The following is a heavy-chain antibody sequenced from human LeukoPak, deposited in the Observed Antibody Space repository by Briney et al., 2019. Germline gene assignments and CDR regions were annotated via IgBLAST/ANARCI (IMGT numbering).Heavy chain of an antibody. CDR3: ARSRGYDTRDFDY. Sequence: GGSLRLSRAASGVAFSSYHMHWVRQAPGKGLEYVSGISSNGGSTYYANSVKGRFTISRDNSKNTLYLQMGSLRAEDMAVYYCARSRGYDTRDFDYWGQGTLVTVSS. CDR1: GVAFSSYH. V-gene: IGHV3-64*01. D-gene: IGHD5-12*01. J-gene: IGHJ4*02. CDR2: ISSNGGST.